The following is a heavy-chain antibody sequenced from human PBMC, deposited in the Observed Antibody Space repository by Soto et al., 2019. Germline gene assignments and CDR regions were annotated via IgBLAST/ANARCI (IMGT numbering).Heavy chain of an antibody. V-gene: IGHV4-59*01. D-gene: IGHD5-12*01. CDR1: GGSISSYY. J-gene: IGHJ6*03. Sequence: SETLSLTCTVSGGSISSYYWSWIRQPPGKGLEWIGYIYYSGSTNYNPSLKSRVTISVDTSKNQFSLKLSSVTAADTAVYYCARDALVATTPPIYYMDVWGKGTTVTVSS. CDR3: ARDALVATTPPIYYMDV. CDR2: IYYSGST.